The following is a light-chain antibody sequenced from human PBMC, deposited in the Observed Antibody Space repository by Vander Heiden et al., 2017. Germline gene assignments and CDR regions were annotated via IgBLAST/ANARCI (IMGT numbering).Light chain of an antibody. J-gene: IGKJ3*01. CDR3: QEDDTTRFT. CDR2: WVS. CDR1: QSVLYSSNNKNY. V-gene: IGKV4-1*01. Sequence: DIVMTQSPDSRAVALRERATINCKSSQSVLYSSNNKNYLAWHQQKPGQPPTLLIYWVSTREPGVPDPFRGSGSGTDFTLTISSLLAEDVAVYYCQEDDTTRFTFGHGTNVDIK.